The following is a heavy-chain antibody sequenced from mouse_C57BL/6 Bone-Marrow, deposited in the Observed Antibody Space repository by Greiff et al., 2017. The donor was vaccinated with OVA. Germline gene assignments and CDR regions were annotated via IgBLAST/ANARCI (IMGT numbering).Heavy chain of an antibody. Sequence: DVKLQESGPGLVKPSQSLSLTCSVTGYSITSGYYWNWIRQFPGNKLEWLGYISYDGSNNYNPSLKNRISITRDTSKNQFYLKLKSVTTEDTATYDCARVDYYGSSYWYFDVWGTGTTVTVSS. CDR2: ISYDGSN. CDR1: GYSITSGYY. CDR3: ARVDYYGSSYWYFDV. D-gene: IGHD1-1*01. J-gene: IGHJ1*03. V-gene: IGHV3-6*01.